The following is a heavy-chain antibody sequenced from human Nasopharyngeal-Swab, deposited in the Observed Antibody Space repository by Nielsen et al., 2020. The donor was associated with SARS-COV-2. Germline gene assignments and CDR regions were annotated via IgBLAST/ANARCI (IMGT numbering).Heavy chain of an antibody. CDR2: INHSGST. CDR3: ARGLGGYDSFDY. J-gene: IGHJ4*02. D-gene: IGHD5-12*01. Sequence: SETLSLTCAVYGGSFSGYYWSWIRQPPGKGLEWIGKINHSGSTNYNPSLKSRVTISVDTSKNQFSLKLSSVTAADTAVYYCARGLGGYDSFDYWGQGTLVTVSS. V-gene: IGHV4-34*01. CDR1: GGSFSGYY.